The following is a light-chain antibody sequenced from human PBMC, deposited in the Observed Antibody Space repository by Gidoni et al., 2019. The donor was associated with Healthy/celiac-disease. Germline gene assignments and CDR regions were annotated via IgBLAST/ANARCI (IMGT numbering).Light chain of an antibody. CDR2: GAS. V-gene: IGKV3-15*01. CDR3: QQYNNWPQT. J-gene: IGKJ1*01. CDR1: QSFSNN. Sequence: EIVMTQSPATLSVSPGERATLSCRASQSFSNNLAWYQQKPGQAHRLLIFGASTRATGIPARFSGSGSGTEFTLTISSLQSEDFAVYYCQQYNNWPQTFGQGTKVEI.